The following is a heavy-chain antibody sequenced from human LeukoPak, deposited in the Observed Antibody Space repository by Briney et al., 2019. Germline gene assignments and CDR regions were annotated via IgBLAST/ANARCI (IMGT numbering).Heavy chain of an antibody. D-gene: IGHD3-16*01. V-gene: IGHV3-74*01. CDR2: IISDGSSA. Sequence: GGSLRLSCAASGFTFSSYWMHWVRQAPGKGLVWVSRIISDGSSATHADSVKGRFTVSRDNAKNMLYLQMNSLRAEDTALYYCAKGLRLGDVDYWGQGTLVTVSS. CDR3: AKGLRLGDVDY. CDR1: GFTFSSYW. J-gene: IGHJ4*02.